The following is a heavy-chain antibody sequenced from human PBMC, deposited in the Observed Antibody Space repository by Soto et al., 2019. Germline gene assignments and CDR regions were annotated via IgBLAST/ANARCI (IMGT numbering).Heavy chain of an antibody. J-gene: IGHJ3*01. V-gene: IGHV4-34*01. CDR3: ARQIGYCAATSCYVGVVGS. Sequence: QVQLQQWGAGLLKPSETLSLTCAVYGGSFSGYYWSWIRQPPGKGLEWIGEINHSGTTNYNPSPKTPVTMSADPTKNQSALRLTSVTAADTAVYYCARQIGYCAATSCYVGVVGSWGQGTMVTVSS. CDR2: INHSGTT. D-gene: IGHD2-2*03. CDR1: GGSFSGYY.